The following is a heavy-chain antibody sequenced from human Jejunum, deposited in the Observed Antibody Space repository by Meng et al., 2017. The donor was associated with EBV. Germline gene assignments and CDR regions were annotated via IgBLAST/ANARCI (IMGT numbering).Heavy chain of an antibody. CDR3: AHRDGSGGWYPDY. J-gene: IGHJ4*01. CDR1: GFSLTTSEVG. CDR2: IYGDDDK. D-gene: IGHD6-19*01. V-gene: IGHV2-5*02. Sequence: QITLKESGPTLVKPXXXXTLXXTFSGFSLTTSEVGVGWIRQPPGKALEWLALIYGDDDKRYSPSLESRLTINKDTSKNQVVLTVTNMDPVDTGTYYCAHRDGSGGWYPDYWGQGTLVTVSS.